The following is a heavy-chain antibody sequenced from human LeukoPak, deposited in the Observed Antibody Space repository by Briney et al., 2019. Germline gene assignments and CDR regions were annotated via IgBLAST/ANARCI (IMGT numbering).Heavy chain of an antibody. CDR3: ARVGGLKSRGFMNFFGLGGYYGGMDV. V-gene: IGHV4-34*01. J-gene: IGHJ6*02. Sequence: SETLSLTCGVSGGSFGGYYWSWIRQSPGKGLEWIGEINESGSTDYNPSVMSRVTISLATCKNQFSLKLRSMTAADTATYYCARVGGLKSRGFMNFFGLGGYYGGMDVWGQGTTVSVSS. CDR2: INESGST. D-gene: IGHD3-10*01. CDR1: GGSFGGYY.